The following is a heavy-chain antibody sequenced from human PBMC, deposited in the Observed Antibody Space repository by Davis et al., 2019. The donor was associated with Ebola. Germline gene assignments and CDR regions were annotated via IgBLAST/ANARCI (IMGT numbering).Heavy chain of an antibody. J-gene: IGHJ4*02. Sequence: GESLKISCAASGFTFSSYTLHWVRQAPGKGLEWVAVISYDGDNNYHADSVQGRFTISRDNSKNTLYLQMNSLRAEDTAVYYCARSGRLDYWGQGTLVNVSS. V-gene: IGHV3-30*04. D-gene: IGHD2-15*01. CDR2: ISYDGDNN. CDR3: ARSGRLDY. CDR1: GFTFSSYT.